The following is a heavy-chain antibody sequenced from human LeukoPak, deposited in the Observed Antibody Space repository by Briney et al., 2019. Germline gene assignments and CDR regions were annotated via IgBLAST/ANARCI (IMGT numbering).Heavy chain of an antibody. D-gene: IGHD2-2*01. J-gene: IGHJ6*03. CDR2: IIPIFGTA. CDR3: ARAGKPVPLVVVPAAHMSRYYYMDV. Sequence: SVKVSCKASGGTFSSYAISWVRQAPGQGLEWMGGIIPIFGTANYAQKFQGRVTITADKSTSTAYMELSSLRSEDTAVYYCARAGKPVPLVVVPAAHMSRYYYMDVWGKGTTVTVSS. CDR1: GGTFSSYA. V-gene: IGHV1-69*06.